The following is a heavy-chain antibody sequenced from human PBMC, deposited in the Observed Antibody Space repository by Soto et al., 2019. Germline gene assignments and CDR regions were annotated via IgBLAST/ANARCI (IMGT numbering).Heavy chain of an antibody. Sequence: QVQLVQSGAEVKKPGSSVKVSCKTSGVSFNNNGIGWVRQAPGHGLEWMGGVSPPFRTSNYARKFQGRISITADESTGTVKMELSSLTPEDTAQYYCARVLYYGSGSYSPYGMDVWGQGTTVTVSS. J-gene: IGHJ6*02. CDR3: ARVLYYGSGSYSPYGMDV. CDR1: GVSFNNNG. CDR2: VSPPFRTS. V-gene: IGHV1-69*01. D-gene: IGHD3-10*01.